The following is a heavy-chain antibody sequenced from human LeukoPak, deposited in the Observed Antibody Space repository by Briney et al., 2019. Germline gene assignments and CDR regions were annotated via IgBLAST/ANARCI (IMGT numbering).Heavy chain of an antibody. V-gene: IGHV3-21*01. CDR3: ARDAASGGYHY. J-gene: IGHJ4*02. Sequence: GGSLRLSCAASGFTFSSYSMNWVRQAPGKGLEWVSSISSSSSYIYYADSVKGRFTISRDNAKNSLYLQMNSLRAEDTAVYYCARDAASGGYHYWGQGTLVTVPS. CDR1: GFTFSSYS. CDR2: ISSSSSYI. D-gene: IGHD2-15*01.